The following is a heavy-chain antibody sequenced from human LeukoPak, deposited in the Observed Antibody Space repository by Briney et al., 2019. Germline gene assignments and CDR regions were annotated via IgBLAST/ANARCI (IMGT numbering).Heavy chain of an antibody. J-gene: IGHJ3*01. D-gene: IGHD2-2*02. Sequence: GGSLRLSCVVSGFTFSSYWMHWVRHAPGKGLVWVSHINSDGSSTNYADSVKGRFIISRDNAKNSLFLQMNSLTVEDTALYYCARSYTDSRFSAFQTWGQGTLVSVSS. CDR1: GFTFSSYW. CDR2: INSDGSST. V-gene: IGHV3-74*01. CDR3: ARSYTDSRFSAFQT.